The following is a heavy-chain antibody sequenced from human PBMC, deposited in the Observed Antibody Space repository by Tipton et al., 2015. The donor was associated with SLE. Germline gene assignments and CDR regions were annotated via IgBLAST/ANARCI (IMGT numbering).Heavy chain of an antibody. V-gene: IGHV1-2*02. CDR1: GYTFTGYY. D-gene: IGHD2-15*01. Sequence: QSGPEVKKPGASVKVSCKASGYTFTGYYMHWVRQAPGQGLEWMGWINPNSGGTNYAQKFQGRVTMTRDTSISTAYMELSRLRSDDTAVYYCARERLGYCSGGSCYSNAFDVWGQGTMVPVSS. CDR3: ARERLGYCSGGSCYSNAFDV. CDR2: INPNSGGT. J-gene: IGHJ3*01.